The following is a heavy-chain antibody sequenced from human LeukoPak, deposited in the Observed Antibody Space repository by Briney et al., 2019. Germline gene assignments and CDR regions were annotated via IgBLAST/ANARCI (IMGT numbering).Heavy chain of an antibody. D-gene: IGHD1-7*01. CDR2: IYTSGST. V-gene: IGHV4-4*07. CDR3: ARLYGNYQNYFDY. J-gene: IGHJ4*02. Sequence: PSETLSLTFTVSGGSISSYYWSWIRQPAGKGLEWIGRIYTSGSTNYSPSLKSRVTMSVDTSKNQFSLKLRSVTAADTAVYYCARLYGNYQNYFDYWGQGTLVTVSS. CDR1: GGSISSYY.